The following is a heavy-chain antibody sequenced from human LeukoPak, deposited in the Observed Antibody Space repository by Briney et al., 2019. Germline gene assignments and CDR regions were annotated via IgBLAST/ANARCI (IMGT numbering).Heavy chain of an antibody. CDR2: INPNSGGT. CDR3: ARAGGRSWFDP. CDR1: GYTFTSYG. J-gene: IGHJ5*02. Sequence: ASVKVSCKASGYTFTSYGISWVRQAPGQGLEWMGWINPNSGGTNYAQKFQGRVTMTTDTSMSTAYMELSRLTSDDTAVYYCARAGGRSWFDPWGQGTLVTVSS. V-gene: IGHV1-2*02.